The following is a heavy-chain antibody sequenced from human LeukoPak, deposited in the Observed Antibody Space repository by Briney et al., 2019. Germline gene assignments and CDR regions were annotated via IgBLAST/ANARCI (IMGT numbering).Heavy chain of an antibody. CDR2: IFYSGST. V-gene: IGHV4-39*07. Sequence: PSETLPLTCTVSSGSISTSNYYWGWVRQPPGKALEWIGNIFYSGSTYYSPSLKSRVTISVDTSKNQFSLKLSSVTAADTAVYYCARVTGYSSGSYFDYWGQGTLVTVSS. D-gene: IGHD6-19*01. CDR3: ARVTGYSSGSYFDY. J-gene: IGHJ4*02. CDR1: SGSISTSNYY.